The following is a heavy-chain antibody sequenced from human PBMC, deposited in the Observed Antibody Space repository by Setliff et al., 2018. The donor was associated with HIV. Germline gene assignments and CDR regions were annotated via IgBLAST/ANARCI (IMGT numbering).Heavy chain of an antibody. CDR3: ARSYCGGDCSLVVDTFWFDP. D-gene: IGHD2-21*01. CDR1: GGSISSYY. J-gene: IGHJ5*02. CDR2: FYHRGRT. V-gene: IGHV4-4*07. Sequence: SETLSLTCTVSGGSISSYYWSWIRQPAGKGLEWIGSFYHRGRTYYNPSLKSRVTISVDTSKKQFSLKLSSVTAADTAVYYCARSYCGGDCSLVVDTFWFDPWGQGTLVTVSS.